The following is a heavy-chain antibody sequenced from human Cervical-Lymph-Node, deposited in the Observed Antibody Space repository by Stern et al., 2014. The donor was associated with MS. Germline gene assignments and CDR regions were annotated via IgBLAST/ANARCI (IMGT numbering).Heavy chain of an antibody. CDR1: GASIKTIGYF. J-gene: IGHJ4*02. V-gene: IGHV4-31*03. CDR2: ISHSGVT. CDR3: MRGDY. Sequence: VQLQESGPGLVKPSQTLSLTCTVSGASIKTIGYFWSWVRQPPGKGLELIGFISHSGVTFYNETLKSRVTLSQDTSANQFSLRLTSVTAADTALYFCMRGDYWGRGILVAVSS.